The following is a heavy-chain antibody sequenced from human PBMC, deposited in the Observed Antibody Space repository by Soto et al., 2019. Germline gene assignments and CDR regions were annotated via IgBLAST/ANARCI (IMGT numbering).Heavy chain of an antibody. Sequence: GGSLRLSCAASGFTFSSYAMHWVRQAPGKGLEWVAVISYDGSNKYYADSVKGRFTISRDNSKNTLYLQMNSLRAEDTAVYYCARDTRGIYYDILTGYYGGNDYWGQGTLVTVSS. D-gene: IGHD3-9*01. V-gene: IGHV3-30-3*01. CDR3: ARDTRGIYYDILTGYYGGNDY. CDR1: GFTFSSYA. CDR2: ISYDGSNK. J-gene: IGHJ4*02.